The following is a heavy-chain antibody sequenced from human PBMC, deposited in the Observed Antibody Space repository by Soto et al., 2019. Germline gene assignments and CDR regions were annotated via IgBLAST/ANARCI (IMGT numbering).Heavy chain of an antibody. D-gene: IGHD4-17*01. CDR2: ISYEGRNK. CDR3: AKGRDSTLLRWQYFDN. Sequence: QVQLVESGGDVIQSGRSLRLSCAVSGFTFSLYGMHCVRQAPGKGLEWVAFISYEGRNKYYADSVKGRFTISRDNSKNTLSLQMDSLTPEDLAVYYFAKGRDSTLLRWQYFDNWGQGTQVTVSS. CDR1: GFTFSLYG. J-gene: IGHJ4*02. V-gene: IGHV3-30*18.